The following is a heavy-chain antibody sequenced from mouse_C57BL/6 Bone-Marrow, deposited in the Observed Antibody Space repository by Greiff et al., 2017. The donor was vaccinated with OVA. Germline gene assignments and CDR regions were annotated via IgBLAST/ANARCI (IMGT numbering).Heavy chain of an antibody. V-gene: IGHV5-4*01. Sequence: EVQRVESGGGLVKPGGSLKLSCAASGFTFSSYAMSWVRQTPEKRLEWVATISDGGSYTYYPDNVKGRFTISRDNAKNNLYLQMSHLKSEDTAMYYCASEDSVAMDYWGQGTSVTVSS. CDR3: ASEDSVAMDY. J-gene: IGHJ4*01. CDR2: ISDGGSYT. CDR1: GFTFSSYA.